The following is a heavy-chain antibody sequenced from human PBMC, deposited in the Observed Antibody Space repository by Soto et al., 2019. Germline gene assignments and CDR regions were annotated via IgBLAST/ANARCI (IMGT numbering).Heavy chain of an antibody. V-gene: IGHV4-59*11. CDR1: GGSISGHY. D-gene: IGHD6-19*01. Sequence: QLQLQESGPGLVKPSDTLSLTCTVSGGSISGHYWIWIRQSPGEGMEWIGYIFYSGSTTYNNNPSLKSRVTISVDTSKNQFSLRLSSVTAADTAVYYCARVGSSGWSPDYWGQGTLVTVSS. J-gene: IGHJ4*02. CDR2: IFYSGSTTY. CDR3: ARVGSSGWSPDY.